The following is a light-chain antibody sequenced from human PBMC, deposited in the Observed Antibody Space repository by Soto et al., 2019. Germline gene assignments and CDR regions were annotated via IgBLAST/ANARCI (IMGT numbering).Light chain of an antibody. CDR3: SSSITNNIVV. Sequence: QSALTQPASVSGSPGQSITISCTGTSSDVGDYNYVSWYQQHPGKAPKLIVYEVSHRLSGVSDRFSGSKSGHTASLTISGRQDDDEADYYCSSSITNNIVVFGGGTKLTVL. J-gene: IGLJ2*01. V-gene: IGLV2-14*01. CDR1: SSDVGDYNY. CDR2: EVS.